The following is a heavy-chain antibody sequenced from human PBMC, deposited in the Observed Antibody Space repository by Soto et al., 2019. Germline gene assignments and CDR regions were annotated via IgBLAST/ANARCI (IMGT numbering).Heavy chain of an antibody. CDR2: IYSSGTT. CDR1: GASISSYA. CDR3: VRHGGGYTWIDS. V-gene: IGHV4-59*08. J-gene: IGHJ5*01. D-gene: IGHD3-16*01. Sequence: QVQLQESGPGLVKPSETLSLTCIVSGASISSYAWSWVRQPPGKGLEWIGYIYSSGTTNYNPSLRSRVIISVDTSKAQLSLRLSSVTAADTAVYYCVRHGGGYTWIDSWGQGTLVTVSS.